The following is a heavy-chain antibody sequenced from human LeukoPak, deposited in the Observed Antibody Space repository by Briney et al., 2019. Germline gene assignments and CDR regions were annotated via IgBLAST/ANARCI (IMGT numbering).Heavy chain of an antibody. D-gene: IGHD6-13*01. CDR2: IYSGGST. CDR1: GFTFSSHG. CDR3: ARDSMSAAAGYYYGMDV. Sequence: PGGSLRLSCAASGFTFSSHGMHWVRQAPGKGLEWVSVIYSGGSTYYADSVKGRFTISRDNSKNTLYLQMNSLRAEDTAVYYCARDSMSAAAGYYYGMDVWGQGTTVTVSS. J-gene: IGHJ6*02. V-gene: IGHV3-66*01.